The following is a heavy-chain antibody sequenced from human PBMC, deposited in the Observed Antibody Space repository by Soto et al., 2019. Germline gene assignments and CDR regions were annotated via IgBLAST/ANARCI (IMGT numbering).Heavy chain of an antibody. CDR2: LSGSGGST. Sequence: EVQLLESGGGLVQPGGSLRLSCAASGFTFSSYAMSWVRQAPGKGLEWVSALSGSGGSTYYADSVKGRFTISRDNSKNTLYLQMNSLRAEDTAVYYCAKPPYDFWGPGHWFDPWGQGTLVTVSS. J-gene: IGHJ5*02. CDR3: AKPPYDFWGPGHWFDP. D-gene: IGHD3-3*01. CDR1: GFTFSSYA. V-gene: IGHV3-23*01.